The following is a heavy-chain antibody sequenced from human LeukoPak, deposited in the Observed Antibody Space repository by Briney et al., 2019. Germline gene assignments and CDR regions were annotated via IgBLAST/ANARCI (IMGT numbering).Heavy chain of an antibody. Sequence: GGSLRLSCAASGFTFSNYWVSWVRQAPGKGLERVANIKEDGSEKYYVDSVKGRFTISRDNAKNSLSLQVNSLSAEDTAVYYCARSRSGYYEDYWGQGTLVTVSS. CDR2: IKEDGSEK. V-gene: IGHV3-7*01. CDR3: ARSRSGYYEDY. CDR1: GFTFSNYW. D-gene: IGHD3-22*01. J-gene: IGHJ4*02.